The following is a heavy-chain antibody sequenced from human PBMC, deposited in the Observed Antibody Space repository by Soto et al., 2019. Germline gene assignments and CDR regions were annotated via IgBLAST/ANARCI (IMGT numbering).Heavy chain of an antibody. CDR1: GFTFGNYG. CDR2: ISGGGGST. D-gene: IGHD2-21*02. J-gene: IGHJ3*01. CDR3: AKGFIVVVTVIRPDDAFDV. Sequence: EMQLLESGGGLVQPGGSLRLSCAASGFTFGNYGMNWVRQAPGKGLEWVSGISGGGGSTYYGDSVKGRFTISRDPSKNTVFLEMNSLRAEDTAVYYCAKGFIVVVTVIRPDDAFDVWGQGTLVTVSS. V-gene: IGHV3-23*01.